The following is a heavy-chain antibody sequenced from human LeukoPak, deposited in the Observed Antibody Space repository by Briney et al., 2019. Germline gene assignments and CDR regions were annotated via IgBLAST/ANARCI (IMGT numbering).Heavy chain of an antibody. D-gene: IGHD2-15*01. CDR2: IYYSGST. V-gene: IGHV4-39*07. J-gene: IGHJ6*02. CDR3: ARACGGGSCYYYYGMDV. Sequence: SETLSLTCTVSGGSISSSSYYWGWIRQPPGKGLEWIGSIYYSGSTYYNPSLTSRVTISVDTSKNQFSLKLSSVTAADTAVYYCARACGGGSCYYYYGMDVWGQGTTVTVSS. CDR1: GGSISSSSYY.